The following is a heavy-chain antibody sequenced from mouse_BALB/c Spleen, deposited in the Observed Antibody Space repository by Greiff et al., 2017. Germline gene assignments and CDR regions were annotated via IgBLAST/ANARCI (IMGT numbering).Heavy chain of an antibody. D-gene: IGHD1-2*01. J-gene: IGHJ1*01. CDR1: GFAFSSYD. CDR2: ISSGGGST. V-gene: IGHV5-12-1*01. CDR3: ARLESLLRLGGYFDV. Sequence: EVKLMESGGGLVKPGGSLKLSCAASGFAFSSYDMSWVRQTPEKRLEWVAYISSGGGSTYYPDTVKGRFTISRDNAKNTLYLQMSSLKSEDTAMYYCARLESLLRLGGYFDVWGAGTTVTVSS.